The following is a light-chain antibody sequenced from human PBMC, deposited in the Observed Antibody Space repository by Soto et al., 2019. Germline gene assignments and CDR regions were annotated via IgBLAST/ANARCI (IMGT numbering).Light chain of an antibody. CDR3: HQYNSYPYT. J-gene: IGKJ2*01. V-gene: IGKV1-5*01. CDR1: QSINNW. Sequence: DIPMTQSPSTLSASVGDRVTITCRASQSINNWLAWYQQKPGKAPKLLIYDVSTLESGVPSRFSGSGSGTAFTLTISSLQPDDFATFFCHQYNSYPYTFGQGTKLEIK. CDR2: DVS.